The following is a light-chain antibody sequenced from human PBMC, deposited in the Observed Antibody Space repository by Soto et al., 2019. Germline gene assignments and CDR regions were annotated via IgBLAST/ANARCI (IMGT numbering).Light chain of an antibody. Sequence: DIQMTQSPSTLSASVGDRVTITCRASQSISSWLAWSQQKPGEAPKLLIYDASSLESGVPSMFSGSGSGTDFTLTICSLQPEDVATYYCQKYNSAPLRFAGGTKV. CDR3: QKYNSAPLR. J-gene: IGKJ4*01. CDR1: QSISSW. CDR2: DAS. V-gene: IGKV1-5*01.